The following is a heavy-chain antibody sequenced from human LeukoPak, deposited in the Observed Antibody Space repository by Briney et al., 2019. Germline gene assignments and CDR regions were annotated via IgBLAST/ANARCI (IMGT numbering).Heavy chain of an antibody. V-gene: IGHV3-21*01. CDR2: ISSSSSYI. CDR1: GFTFSSYS. J-gene: IGHJ5*02. D-gene: IGHD6-13*01. Sequence: GGSLRLSCAASGFTFSSYSMNWVRQAPGKGLECVSSISSSSSYIYYADSVKGRFTISRDNAKNSLYLQMNSLRAEDTAVYYCARDIAAAGNNWFVPWGQGTLVTVSS. CDR3: ARDIAAAGNNWFVP.